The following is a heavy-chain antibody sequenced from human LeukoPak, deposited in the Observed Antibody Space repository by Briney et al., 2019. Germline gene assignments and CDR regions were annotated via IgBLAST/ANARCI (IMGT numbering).Heavy chain of an antibody. V-gene: IGHV4-59*01. D-gene: IGHD5-18*01. CDR1: GGSISSYY. J-gene: IGHJ6*02. Sequence: PSETLSLTCTVSGGSISSYYWSWIRQPPGKGLEWIGYIYYSGSTNYNPSLKSRVTISVDTSKNQFSLKLSSVTAADTAVCYCARARGYSYGPPSDSPYYYGMDVWGQGTTVTVSS. CDR3: ARARGYSYGPPSDSPYYYGMDV. CDR2: IYYSGST.